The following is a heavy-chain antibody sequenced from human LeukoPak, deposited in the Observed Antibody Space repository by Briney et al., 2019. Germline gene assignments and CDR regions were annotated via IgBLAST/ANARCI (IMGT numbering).Heavy chain of an antibody. V-gene: IGHV7-4-1*02. CDR3: AREGRSGSSWYLAN. D-gene: IGHD6-13*01. CDR1: GGTFSNYA. Sequence: ASVKVSCKASGGTFSNYAISWVRQAPGQGLEWMGWINTNTGNPTYAQGFTGRFVFSLDTSVSTAYLQISSLKAEDTAVYYCAREGRSGSSWYLANWGQGVLVTVSS. CDR2: INTNTGNP. J-gene: IGHJ4*02.